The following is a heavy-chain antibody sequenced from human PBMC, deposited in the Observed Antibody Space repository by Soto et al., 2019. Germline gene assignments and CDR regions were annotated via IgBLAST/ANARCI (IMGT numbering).Heavy chain of an antibody. CDR2: IIPILGST. CDR3: ARDRSITIFGVVIIDAFDI. D-gene: IGHD3-3*01. V-gene: IGHV1-69*08. J-gene: IGHJ3*02. Sequence: SVKVSCKASGGTFSSYTISWVRQAPGQGLEWMGRIIPILGSTSYAQKFQGRVTMTRDTSTSTVYMELSSPRSEDTAVYYCARDRSITIFGVVIIDAFDIWGQGTMVTVSS. CDR1: GGTFSSYT.